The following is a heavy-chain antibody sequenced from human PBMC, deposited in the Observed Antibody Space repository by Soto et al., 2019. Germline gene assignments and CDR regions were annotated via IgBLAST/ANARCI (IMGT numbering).Heavy chain of an antibody. CDR2: ISGSGGST. J-gene: IGHJ5*02. CDR3: AKDSTQLVRFGWFDP. CDR1: GFTFSSYA. Sequence: EVQLLESGGGLVQPGGSLRLSCAASGFTFSSYAMSWVRQAPGKGLEWVSAISGSGGSTYYADSVKGRFTISRDNSKNTLYLPMNSLRAEDTAVYYCAKDSTQLVRFGWFDPWGQGTLVTVSS. D-gene: IGHD6-13*01. V-gene: IGHV3-23*01.